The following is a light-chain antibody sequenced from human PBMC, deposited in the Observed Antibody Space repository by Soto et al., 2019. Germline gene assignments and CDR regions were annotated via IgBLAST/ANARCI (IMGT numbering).Light chain of an antibody. CDR1: QSMTTK. CDR2: GAS. J-gene: IGKJ1*01. CDR3: QQDNNWPAT. V-gene: IGKV3-15*01. Sequence: VDTHSSAPVSVCKRLGVTLSCRASQSMTTKLAWYQQRHGQAPRLLIYGASTRATGMPARFCGSGSGTEFTLTISSRQSEDFVVYYCQQDNNWPATFGQGTKVDIK.